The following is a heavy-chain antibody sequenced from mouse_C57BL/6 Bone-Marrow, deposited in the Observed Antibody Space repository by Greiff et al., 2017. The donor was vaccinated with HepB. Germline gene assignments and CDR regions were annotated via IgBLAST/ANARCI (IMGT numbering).Heavy chain of an antibody. CDR2: IHPNSGST. CDR1: GYTFTSYW. D-gene: IGHD2-1*01. J-gene: IGHJ3*01. CDR3: ARGNYSAWFAY. Sequence: QVQLQQPGAELVKPGASVKLSCKASGYTFTSYWMRWVKQRPGQGLEWIGMIHPNSGSTNYNEKFKSKATLTVDKSSSTAYMQLSSLTSEDSAVYYCARGNYSAWFAYWGQGTLVTVSA. V-gene: IGHV1-64*01.